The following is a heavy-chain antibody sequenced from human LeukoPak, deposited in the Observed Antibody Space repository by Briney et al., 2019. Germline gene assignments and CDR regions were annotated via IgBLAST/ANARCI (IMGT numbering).Heavy chain of an antibody. Sequence: PSETLSLTCTVSGGSISSSDYYWGWIRQPPGKGLEWIGSIYYSGSTYYNPSLESRVTMSVDTSKKQFSLRLSSVTAADTAVYYCARPRMTTVTPGADPWGQGTLVTVSS. CDR3: ARPRMTTVTPGADP. CDR2: IYYSGST. J-gene: IGHJ5*02. CDR1: GGSISSSDYY. V-gene: IGHV4-39*01. D-gene: IGHD4-11*01.